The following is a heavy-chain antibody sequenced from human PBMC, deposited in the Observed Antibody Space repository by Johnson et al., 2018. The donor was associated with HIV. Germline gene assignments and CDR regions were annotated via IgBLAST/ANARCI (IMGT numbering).Heavy chain of an antibody. D-gene: IGHD5-18*01. V-gene: IGHV3-11*04. CDR3: ARESTHWGGDYVGYGLDV. CDR1: GFSFKDYY. Sequence: QVQLVESGGGLVKPGGSLRLSCATSGFSFKDYYMNWVRQTPGKGLEWVSHISSSGTIKYYADSVKGRFTVSRANAKKSLYLEMNSLRVDETAVYYCARESTHWGGDYVGYGLDVWGRGTKVAVSS. CDR2: ISSSGTIK. J-gene: IGHJ3*01.